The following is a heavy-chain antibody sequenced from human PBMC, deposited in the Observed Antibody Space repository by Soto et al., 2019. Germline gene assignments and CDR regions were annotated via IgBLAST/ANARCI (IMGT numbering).Heavy chain of an antibody. CDR3: AKRHAAIRTVDY. CDR2: ISNSGGST. Sequence: EVQLFDSGGGFIQPGGSLRLSCAASGFTFSNYVMSWVRQAPGKGLEWVSSISNSGGSTYYADSVKGRFTISRDNSKNTLFLQMNSLRAEDTAVYYCAKRHAAIRTVDYWGQGTLVTVSS. V-gene: IGHV3-23*01. D-gene: IGHD2-2*01. CDR1: GFTFSNYV. J-gene: IGHJ4*02.